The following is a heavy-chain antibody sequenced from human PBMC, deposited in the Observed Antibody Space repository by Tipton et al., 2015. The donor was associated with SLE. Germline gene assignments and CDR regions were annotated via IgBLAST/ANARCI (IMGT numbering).Heavy chain of an antibody. V-gene: IGHV4-61*02. D-gene: IGHD1-1*01. CDR3: ARGQHQLGRFDP. CDR2: IYNSGST. Sequence: TLSLTCTVSGGSISSSSSYWSWIRQPAGKGLEWIGRIYNSGSTNYNPSLKSRVTMSVDTSKNQFSLKLSSVTAADTAVYYCARGQHQLGRFDPWGQGTLVTVSS. CDR1: GGSISSSSSY. J-gene: IGHJ5*02.